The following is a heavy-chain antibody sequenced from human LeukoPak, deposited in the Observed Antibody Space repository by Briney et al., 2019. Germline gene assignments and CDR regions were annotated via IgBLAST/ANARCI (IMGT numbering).Heavy chain of an antibody. CDR3: ASLNYGPDY. V-gene: IGHV3-74*01. J-gene: IGHJ4*02. CDR1: GFTFGNYA. CDR2: IDNDGRGT. D-gene: IGHD3-16*01. Sequence: GGSLRLSCAASGFTFGNYAMSWVRQAPGKGLVWVSRIDNDGRGTSYADSVKGRFTISRDNAKNRLYLQMNSLRAEDTAVYYCASLNYGPDYWGQGTLVTVSS.